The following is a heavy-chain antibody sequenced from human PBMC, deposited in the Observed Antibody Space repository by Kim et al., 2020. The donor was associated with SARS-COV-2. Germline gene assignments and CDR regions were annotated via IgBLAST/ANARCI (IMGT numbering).Heavy chain of an antibody. V-gene: IGHV3-48*03. J-gene: IGHJ5*02. Sequence: GGSLRLSCAASGFTFSSYEMNWVRQAPGKGLEWVSYISSSGSTIYYADSVKGRFTISRDNAKNSLYLQMNSLRAEDTAVYYCVRESGHRITIFGVVENWFDPWGQGTLVTVSS. CDR3: VRESGHRITIFGVVENWFDP. CDR2: ISSSGSTI. CDR1: GFTFSSYE. D-gene: IGHD3-3*01.